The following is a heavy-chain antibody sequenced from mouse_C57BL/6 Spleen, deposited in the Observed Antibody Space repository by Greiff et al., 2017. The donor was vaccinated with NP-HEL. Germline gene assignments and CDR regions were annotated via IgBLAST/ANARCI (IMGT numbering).Heavy chain of an antibody. CDR2: ISNGGGST. J-gene: IGHJ2*01. Sequence: EVMLVESGGGLVQPGGSLKLSCAASGFTFSDYYMYWVRQTPEKRLEWVAYISNGGGSTYYPDTVKGRFTISRDNAKNTLYLQMSRLKSEDTAMYYCARRGSIPGTLDYWGQGTTLTVSS. CDR3: ARRGSIPGTLDY. CDR1: GFTFSDYY. D-gene: IGHD3-1*01. V-gene: IGHV5-12*01.